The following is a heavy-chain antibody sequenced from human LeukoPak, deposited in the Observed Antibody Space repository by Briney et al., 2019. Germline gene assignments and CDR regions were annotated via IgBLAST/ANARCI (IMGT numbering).Heavy chain of an antibody. V-gene: IGHV4-34*01. CDR3: ARGGRWLHPFDY. D-gene: IGHD5-24*01. Sequence: PSETLSLTCAVYGGSFSGYYWSWIRQPPPKGLEWIGEINHSGSTNYNPSLKSRVTISVDTSKNQFSLKLSSVTAADAAVYYCARGGRWLHPFDYWGQGTLVTVSS. CDR1: GGSFSGYY. J-gene: IGHJ4*02. CDR2: INHSGST.